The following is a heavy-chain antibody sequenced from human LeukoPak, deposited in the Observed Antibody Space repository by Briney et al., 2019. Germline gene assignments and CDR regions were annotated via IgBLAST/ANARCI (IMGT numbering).Heavy chain of an antibody. CDR3: ARGENRGLDYYYYYMDV. CDR2: INHSGST. D-gene: IGHD1-14*01. V-gene: IGHV4-34*01. CDR1: GGSFSGYY. J-gene: IGHJ6*03. Sequence: PSETLSLTCAVYGGSFSGYYWSWIRQPPGKGLEWIGEINHSGSTNYNPSLKSRVTISLDTSKNQSSLKLSSVTAADTAVYYCARGENRGLDYYYYYMDVWGKGTTVTVSS.